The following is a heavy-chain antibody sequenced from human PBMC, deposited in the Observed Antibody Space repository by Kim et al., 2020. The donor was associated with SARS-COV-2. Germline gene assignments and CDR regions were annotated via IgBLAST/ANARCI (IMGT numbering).Heavy chain of an antibody. CDR1: GGTFSSYA. D-gene: IGHD6-13*01. CDR3: ARDLPFAAAGVDY. CDR2: IIPILGIA. V-gene: IGHV1-69*04. J-gene: IGHJ4*02. Sequence: SVKVSCKASGGTFSSYAISWVRQAPGQGLEWMGRIIPILGIANYAQKFQGRVTITADKSTSTAYMELSSLRSEDTAVYYCARDLPFAAAGVDYWGQGTLVTVSS.